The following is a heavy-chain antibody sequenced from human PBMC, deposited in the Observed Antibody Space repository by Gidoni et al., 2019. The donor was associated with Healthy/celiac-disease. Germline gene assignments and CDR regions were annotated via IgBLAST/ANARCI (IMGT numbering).Heavy chain of an antibody. CDR2: IYSGGST. D-gene: IGHD6-25*01. V-gene: IGHV3-66*01. Sequence: EGQLVESGGGLVQPGGSLRLSWSASGVTVSSNYMRWVRQAPGKGLEWVSVIYSGGSTYYADSVKGRFTISRDNSKNTLYLQMNSLRAEDTAVYYCARDWQRGAFDIWGQGTMVTVSS. CDR3: ARDWQRGAFDI. J-gene: IGHJ3*02. CDR1: GVTVSSNY.